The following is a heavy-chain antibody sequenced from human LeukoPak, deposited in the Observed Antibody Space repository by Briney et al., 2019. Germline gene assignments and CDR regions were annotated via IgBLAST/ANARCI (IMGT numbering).Heavy chain of an antibody. J-gene: IGHJ6*03. CDR2: IYHSGST. D-gene: IGHD5-18*01. V-gene: IGHV4-39*07. CDR3: ARDLFDTAMPSPYYYYTDV. CDR1: GGSISSSSYY. Sequence: PSETLSLTCTVSGGSISSSSYYWGWIRQPPGKGLEWIGSIYHSGSTYYNPSLKSRVTISVDTSKNQFSLKLSSVTAADTAVYYCARDLFDTAMPSPYYYYTDVWGKGTTVTVSS.